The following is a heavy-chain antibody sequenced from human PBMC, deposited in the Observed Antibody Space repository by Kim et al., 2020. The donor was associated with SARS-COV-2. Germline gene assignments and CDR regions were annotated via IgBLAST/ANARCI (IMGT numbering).Heavy chain of an antibody. Sequence: SETLSLTCAVSDGSISSSGYYWGWIRLPPGKGLEWIGSIYYGGSAYYNPSLKTRVIISVDTSTNQFSLMLSSVTAADTAVYYCARHIRGQLERQVGFDYWGQGTLVTVSS. V-gene: IGHV4-39*01. CDR3: ARHIRGQLERQVGFDY. D-gene: IGHD1-1*01. CDR1: DGSISSSGYY. J-gene: IGHJ4*02. CDR2: IYYGGSA.